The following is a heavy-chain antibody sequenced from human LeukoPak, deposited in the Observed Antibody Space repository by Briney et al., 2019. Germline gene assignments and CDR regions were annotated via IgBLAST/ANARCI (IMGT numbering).Heavy chain of an antibody. Sequence: ASVKVSCKASGYTFTSYYMHWVRQAPGQGLEWMGIINPSGGSTSYAQKFQGRVTMTRDTSTSTVYMELSSLRSEDTAVYYCARDGVDTAMVNWFDPWGQGTLVTVSS. CDR3: ARDGVDTAMVNWFDP. D-gene: IGHD5-18*01. J-gene: IGHJ5*02. CDR1: GYTFTSYY. V-gene: IGHV1-46*01. CDR2: INPSGGST.